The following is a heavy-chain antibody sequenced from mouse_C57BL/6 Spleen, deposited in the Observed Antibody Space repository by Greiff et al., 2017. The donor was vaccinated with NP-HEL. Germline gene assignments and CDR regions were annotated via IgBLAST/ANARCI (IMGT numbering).Heavy chain of an antibody. CDR2: IYPGSGNT. D-gene: IGHD2-5*01. V-gene: IGHV1-76*01. J-gene: IGHJ4*01. CDR1: GYTFTDYY. Sequence: VQLQQSGAELVRPGASVKLSCKASGYTFTDYYINWVKQRPGQGLEWIARIYPGSGNTYYNEKFKGKATLTAEKSSSTAYMQLSSLTSEDSAVYFGARDSNYDYAMDYWGQGTSVTVSS. CDR3: ARDSNYDYAMDY.